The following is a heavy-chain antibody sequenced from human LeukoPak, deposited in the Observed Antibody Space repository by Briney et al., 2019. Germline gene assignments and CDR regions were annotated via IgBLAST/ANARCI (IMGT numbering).Heavy chain of an antibody. CDR1: GYTFTGYY. CDR3: AREEYGDRRYSN. V-gene: IGHV1-18*04. CDR2: ISAYNGNT. D-gene: IGHD4-17*01. J-gene: IGHJ4*02. Sequence: ASVKVSCKASGYTFTGYYMHWVRQAPGQGLEWMGWISAYNGNTNYAQTFQGRVTLTTDTSTSTAYMELRSLRSDDTAVYYCAREEYGDRRYSNWGQGTLVTVSS.